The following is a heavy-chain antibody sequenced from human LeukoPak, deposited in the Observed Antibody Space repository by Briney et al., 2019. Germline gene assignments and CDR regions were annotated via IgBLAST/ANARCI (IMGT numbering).Heavy chain of an antibody. CDR3: TKDNSEYYYDSSGYYPDY. CDR1: GFTFSTHA. Sequence: GRSLRLSCAASGFTFSTHAMHWVRQAPGKGLEWVSLITGDGGNTYYADSVKGRFIISRDNSKNSLYLQMNSLRTEDTAFYYCTKDNSEYYYDSSGYYPDYWGQGTLVTVSS. V-gene: IGHV3-43*02. CDR2: ITGDGGNT. D-gene: IGHD3-22*01. J-gene: IGHJ4*02.